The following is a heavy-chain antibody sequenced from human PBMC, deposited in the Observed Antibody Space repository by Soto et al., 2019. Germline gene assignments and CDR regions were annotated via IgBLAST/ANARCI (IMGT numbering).Heavy chain of an antibody. CDR2: IIPILGTT. J-gene: IGHJ4*02. D-gene: IGHD2-2*01. V-gene: IGHV1-69*01. Sequence: QVQLMQSGAEVRKPGSSVKVSFKASGGTFNSFAITWVRQAPGQGLEWMGGIIPILGTTNYAQRFQGRVTITADESTSTAYMELGSLRSDDTAVYYCARGYCTTTSCYYFDYWAQGTLVTVSS. CDR1: GGTFNSFA. CDR3: ARGYCTTTSCYYFDY.